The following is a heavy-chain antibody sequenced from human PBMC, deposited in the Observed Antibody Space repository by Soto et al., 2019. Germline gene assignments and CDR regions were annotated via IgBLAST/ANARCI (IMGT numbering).Heavy chain of an antibody. V-gene: IGHV1-2*04. CDR3: ARGGPGYSSGWYSDY. CDR1: GYTFTGYY. J-gene: IGHJ4*02. CDR2: INPNSGGT. Sequence: QVQLVQSGAEVKKPGASVKVSCKASGYTFTGYYMHWVRQAPGQGLEWMGWINPNSGGTNYAQKFQGWVTMTRDTSISTAYMELSRLRSDDTAVYYCARGGPGYSSGWYSDYWGQGTLVTVSS. D-gene: IGHD6-19*01.